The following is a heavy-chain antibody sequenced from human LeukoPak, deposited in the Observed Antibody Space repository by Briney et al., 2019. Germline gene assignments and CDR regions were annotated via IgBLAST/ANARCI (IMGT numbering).Heavy chain of an antibody. V-gene: IGHV3-23*01. D-gene: IGHD3-22*01. CDR1: GFTFSSYG. CDR3: AKDSSGYPFDY. Sequence: AGSLRLSCAASGFTFSSYGMSWVRQAPGKGLEWVSAISGSGGSTYYADSVKGRFTISRDNSKNTLYLQMNSLRAEDTAVYYCAKDSSGYPFDYWGQGTLVTVSS. J-gene: IGHJ4*02. CDR2: ISGSGGST.